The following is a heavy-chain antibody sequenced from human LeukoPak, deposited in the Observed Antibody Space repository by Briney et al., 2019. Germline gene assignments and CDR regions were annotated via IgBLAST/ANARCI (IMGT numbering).Heavy chain of an antibody. CDR1: GYSITSGYN. D-gene: IGHD2-2*02. CDR2: IYHSGSA. Sequence: PSETLSLTCTVSGYSITSGYNWAWIRQPPGRVLEWIGSIYHSGSAYYNPSLKSRVTISVDTSKNQFSLKLSSVTAADTAVYYCVRYCSSTTCYTRAVDYWGQGTLVTVSS. CDR3: VRYCSSTTCYTRAVDY. J-gene: IGHJ4*02. V-gene: IGHV4-38-2*02.